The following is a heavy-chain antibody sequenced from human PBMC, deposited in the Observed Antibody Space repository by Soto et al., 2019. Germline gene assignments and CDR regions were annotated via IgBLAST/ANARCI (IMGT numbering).Heavy chain of an antibody. CDR3: AAARGYYYDSSGFSF. J-gene: IGHJ3*01. CDR1: GGSISSGDYY. Sequence: SETLSLTCTVSGGSISSGDYYWSWIRQPPGKGLEGIGYIYYSGSTYYNPSLRSRVTISVDTSKNQFSLKLGSVTAADTAVYYCAAARGYYYDSSGFSFWGQGTMVTVSS. CDR2: IYYSGST. D-gene: IGHD3-22*01. V-gene: IGHV4-30-4*01.